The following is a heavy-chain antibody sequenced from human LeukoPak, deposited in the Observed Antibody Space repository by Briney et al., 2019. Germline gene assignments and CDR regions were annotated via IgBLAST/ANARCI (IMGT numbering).Heavy chain of an antibody. CDR3: ARGSAVAAPGDWFDP. J-gene: IGHJ5*02. CDR2: IYTSGST. CDR1: GGSISSGSYY. V-gene: IGHV4-61*02. D-gene: IGHD6-19*01. Sequence: SQTLSLTCTVSGGSISSGSYYWSWIQQPAGKGLEWIGRIYTSGSTNYNPSLKSRVTISVDTSKNQFSLKLSSVTAADTAVYYCARGSAVAAPGDWFDPWGQGTLVTVSS.